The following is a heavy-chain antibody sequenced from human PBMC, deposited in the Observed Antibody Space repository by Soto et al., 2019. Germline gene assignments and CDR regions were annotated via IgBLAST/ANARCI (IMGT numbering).Heavy chain of an antibody. J-gene: IGHJ4*02. CDR1: GFTLRSYS. Sequence: GGSLKLYCAASGFTLRSYSIHWVRQAPSMGLHWLADIFYDGNTQFYGDSVKGRFIVSRDNSRNTLYLQLNNLQAEDTAVYYCAKVSRPSRISTPDFDYWGQGT. V-gene: IGHV3-30-3*01. CDR3: AKVSRPSRISTPDFDY. CDR2: IFYDGNTQ.